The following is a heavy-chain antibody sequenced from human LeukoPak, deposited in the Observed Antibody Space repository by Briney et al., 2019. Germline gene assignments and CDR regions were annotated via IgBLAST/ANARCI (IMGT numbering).Heavy chain of an antibody. CDR3: ATDRATQYFDY. CDR2: IWYDGSNK. D-gene: IGHD2-15*01. J-gene: IGHJ4*02. CDR1: GITFRSYG. Sequence: GWSLRLSCAASGITFRSYGMHWVRQAPGKGLEWVAFIWYDGSNKYYADSVKGRFTISRDNSRNTLFLQMKSLRAEDTAVYYCATDRATQYFDYWGQGTLVSVSS. V-gene: IGHV3-33*01.